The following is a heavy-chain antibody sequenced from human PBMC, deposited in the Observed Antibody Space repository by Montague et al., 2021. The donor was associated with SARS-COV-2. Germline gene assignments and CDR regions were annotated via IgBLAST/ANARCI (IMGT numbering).Heavy chain of an antibody. D-gene: IGHD1-26*01. J-gene: IGHJ4*03. CDR2: IYHIGAF. CDR3: ARTRGGATRSFDY. Sequence: SETLSLTCAVSGASINSYENWWSWVRQPPGKGLEWIGEIYHIGAFNYNPSLPSRVTISIDTSRNQLSLRLSTVTAADAAVYYCARTRGGATRSFDYWGQGTTVTVSS. V-gene: IGHV4-4*02. CDR1: GASINSYENW.